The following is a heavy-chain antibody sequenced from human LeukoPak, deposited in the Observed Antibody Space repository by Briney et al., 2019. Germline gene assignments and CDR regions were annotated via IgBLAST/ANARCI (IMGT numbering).Heavy chain of an antibody. D-gene: IGHD4-17*01. Sequence: PGGSLRLSCVASGFILSTSEMNWVRQAPGKGLEWVGRIKSKTDGGTTDYAAPVKGRFTISRDDSKNTLYLQMNSLKTEDTAVYYCTTDLRTPTVTYDYWGQGTLVTVSS. CDR2: IKSKTDGGTT. CDR1: GFILSTSE. V-gene: IGHV3-15*01. J-gene: IGHJ4*02. CDR3: TTDLRTPTVTYDY.